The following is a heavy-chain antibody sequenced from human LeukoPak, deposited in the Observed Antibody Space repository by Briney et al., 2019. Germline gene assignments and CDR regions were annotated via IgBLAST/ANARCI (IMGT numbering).Heavy chain of an antibody. V-gene: IGHV1-2*02. CDR1: GYTFTGYF. J-gene: IGHJ4*02. D-gene: IGHD1-26*01. Sequence: ASVKVSCKASGYTFTGYFIHWVRQAPGHGLEWMGWISPNSGGTNYAQKFQGRVTMTRDTSISTAYMALSRLRSDDTAVYYCARDSYGALDYWGQGTLVTVSS. CDR2: ISPNSGGT. CDR3: ARDSYGALDY.